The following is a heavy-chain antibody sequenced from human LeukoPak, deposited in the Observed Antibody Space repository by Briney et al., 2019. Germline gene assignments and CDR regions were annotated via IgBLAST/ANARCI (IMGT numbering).Heavy chain of an antibody. V-gene: IGHV1-2*02. Sequence: GASVKVSCKASGGTFSSYAISWVRQAPGQGLEWMGWINPNSGGTNYAQKFQGRVTMTRDTSISTAYMELSRLRSDDTAVYYCARVSTLWFGEEYYFDYWGQGTLVTVSS. CDR1: GGTFSSYA. J-gene: IGHJ4*02. D-gene: IGHD3-10*01. CDR3: ARVSTLWFGEEYYFDY. CDR2: INPNSGGT.